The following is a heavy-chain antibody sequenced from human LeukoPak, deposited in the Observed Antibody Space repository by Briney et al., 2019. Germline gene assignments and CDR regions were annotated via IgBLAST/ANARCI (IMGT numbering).Heavy chain of an antibody. D-gene: IGHD3-22*01. CDR3: AREGENYYDSSGFDY. Sequence: SETLSLTCTVSGSSISSYYWSWIRQPPGKGLEWIGYIYYSGSTNYNPSLKSRVTISVDTSKNQFSLKLSSVTAADTAVYYCAREGENYYDSSGFDYWGQGTLVTVSS. V-gene: IGHV4-59*01. J-gene: IGHJ4*02. CDR2: IYYSGST. CDR1: GSSISSYY.